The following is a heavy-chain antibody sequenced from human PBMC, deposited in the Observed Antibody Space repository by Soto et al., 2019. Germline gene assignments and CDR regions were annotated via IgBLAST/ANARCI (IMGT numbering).Heavy chain of an antibody. J-gene: IGHJ5*02. Sequence: PSEPLSLTFTVTGGTLSGYCWTWIRQSGGGGLKWTEPIYSTASTSYIPTPKSRVTITLDTSMSHFSLRLRAVSAADTAVYYCARGQRFSDWFDPWGQGTLVTVYS. CDR2: IYSTAST. CDR3: ARGQRFSDWFDP. D-gene: IGHD3-3*01. CDR1: GGTLSGYC. V-gene: IGHV4-4*07.